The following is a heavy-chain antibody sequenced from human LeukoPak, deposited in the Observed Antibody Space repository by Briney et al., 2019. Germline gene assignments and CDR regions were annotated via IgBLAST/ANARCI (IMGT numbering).Heavy chain of an antibody. CDR3: ARHPRRGYSGYDYGY. CDR2: INHSGST. D-gene: IGHD5-12*01. Sequence: PSETLSLTCAVYGGSFSGYYWSWIRQPPGKGLEWIGEINHSGSTNYNPSLKSRVTISVDTSKNQFSLKLSSVTAADTAVYYCARHPRRGYSGYDYGYWGQGTLVTVSS. V-gene: IGHV4-34*01. J-gene: IGHJ4*02. CDR1: GGSFSGYY.